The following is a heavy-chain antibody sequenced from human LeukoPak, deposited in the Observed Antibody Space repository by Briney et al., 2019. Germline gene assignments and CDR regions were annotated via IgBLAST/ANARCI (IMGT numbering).Heavy chain of an antibody. CDR3: ARGPPTSSWYFDY. V-gene: IGHV4-59*01. J-gene: IGHJ4*02. D-gene: IGHD6-13*01. Sequence: SETLSLTCTVSGGSISSYYWSWIRQPPGKGLEWIGYIYYNGSTNYNPSLKSRVTISVDTSKNQFSLKLSSVTAADTAVYYCARGPPTSSWYFDYWGQGTLVTVSS. CDR2: IYYNGST. CDR1: GGSISSYY.